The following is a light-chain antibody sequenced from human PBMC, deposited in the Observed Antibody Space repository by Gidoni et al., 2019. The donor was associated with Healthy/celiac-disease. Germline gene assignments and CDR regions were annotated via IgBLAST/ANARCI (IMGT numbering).Light chain of an antibody. J-gene: IGKJ2*01. CDR3: QQYYSTPYT. V-gene: IGKV4-1*01. Sequence: DIVMTQSPESLAVSLGEGATINCKSIQSVLYSFHNKNYLAWYQQKPGQPPKLLIYWASTRESGVPDRFSGSGSGTDFTLTISSLQAEDVAVYYCQQYYSTPYTFGQGTKLEIK. CDR2: WAS. CDR1: QSVLYSFHNKNY.